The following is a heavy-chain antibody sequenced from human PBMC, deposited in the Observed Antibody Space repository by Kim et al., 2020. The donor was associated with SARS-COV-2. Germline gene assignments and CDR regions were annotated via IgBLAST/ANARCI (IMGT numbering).Heavy chain of an antibody. Sequence: GGSLRLSCEASGFTFSTYGFHWLRQAPGKGLEWLAVVWYDRSRAYYADSVKGRFTISKDFSKNMVYLQMSSLRAEDTAVYHCARDIWIDDEKLYDIWGRGTMVIVSS. CDR2: VWYDRSRA. CDR3: ARDIWIDDEKLYDI. V-gene: IGHV3-33*01. J-gene: IGHJ3*02. D-gene: IGHD1-1*01. CDR1: GFTFSTYG.